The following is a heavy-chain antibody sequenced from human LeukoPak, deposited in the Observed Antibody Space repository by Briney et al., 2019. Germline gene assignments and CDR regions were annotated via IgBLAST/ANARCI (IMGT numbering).Heavy chain of an antibody. D-gene: IGHD3-10*01. CDR3: ARVLKDYYGSGSYYNVRWPWFDP. CDR2: IYYSGST. J-gene: IGHJ5*02. V-gene: IGHV4-59*01. Sequence: SETLSLTCTVSGGSISSYYWSWIRQPPGKGLEWIGYIYYSGSTNYNPSLKGRVTISVDTSKNQFSLKLSSVTAAGTAVYYCARVLKDYYGSGSYYNVRWPWFDPWGQGTLVTVSS. CDR1: GGSISSYY.